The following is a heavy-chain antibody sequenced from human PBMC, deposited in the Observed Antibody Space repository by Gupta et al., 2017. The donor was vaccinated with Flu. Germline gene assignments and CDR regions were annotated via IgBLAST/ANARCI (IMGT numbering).Heavy chain of an antibody. Sequence: QVQLQQWGAGLLKPSETLSLTCAVYGGSFSGYYWSWIRQPPGKGLEWIGEINHSGSTNYNPSLKSRVTISVDTSKNQFSLKLSSVTAADTAVYYCARGREYQLPAMDRWFDPWGQGTLVTVSS. V-gene: IGHV4-34*01. CDR3: ARGREYQLPAMDRWFDP. CDR2: INHSGST. D-gene: IGHD2-2*01. J-gene: IGHJ5*02. CDR1: GGSFSGYY.